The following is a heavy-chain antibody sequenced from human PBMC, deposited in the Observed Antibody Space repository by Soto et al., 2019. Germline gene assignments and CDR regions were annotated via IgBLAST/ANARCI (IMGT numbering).Heavy chain of an antibody. D-gene: IGHD1-26*01. J-gene: IGHJ6*02. V-gene: IGHV3-21*01. CDR2: ISSSSSYI. CDR1: GFTFSSYS. Sequence: EVQLVESGGGLVKPGGSLRLSCAASGFTFSSYSMNWVRQAPGKGLEWVSSISSSSSYIYYADSVKGRFTISRDNAKNSLYLQMNSLRAEDTAVYYCARRDGELLGPESAYYYGMDVWGQGTTVTVSS. CDR3: ARRDGELLGPESAYYYGMDV.